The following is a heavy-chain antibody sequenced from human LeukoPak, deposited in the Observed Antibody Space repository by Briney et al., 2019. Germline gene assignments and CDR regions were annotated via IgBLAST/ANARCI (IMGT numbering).Heavy chain of an antibody. V-gene: IGHV3-7*03. CDR1: GFIFSNYW. Sequence: GGSLRLSCAASGFIFSNYWMSWVRQAPGKGLEWVANIKQDGSDKYYVDSVKGRFTISRDNGKNSLYLEMNSLRAEDTAVYYCAKDRTTAARIFDYWGQGTLVTVSS. CDR2: IKQDGSDK. J-gene: IGHJ4*02. CDR3: AKDRTTAARIFDY. D-gene: IGHD6-6*01.